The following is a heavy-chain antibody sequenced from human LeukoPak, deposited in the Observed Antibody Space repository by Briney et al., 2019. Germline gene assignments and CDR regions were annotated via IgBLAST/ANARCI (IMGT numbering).Heavy chain of an antibody. Sequence: PSETLSLTCAVYGGSFSGYYWSWIRQPPGKGLEWIGEINHSGSTNYNPSLKSRVTISVDTSKNQFSLKLSSVTAADTAVYYCARGPMITFGGVIVMRYYFDYWGQGTLVTVSS. CDR1: GGSFSGYY. V-gene: IGHV4-34*01. CDR3: ARGPMITFGGVIVMRYYFDY. J-gene: IGHJ4*02. D-gene: IGHD3-16*02. CDR2: INHSGST.